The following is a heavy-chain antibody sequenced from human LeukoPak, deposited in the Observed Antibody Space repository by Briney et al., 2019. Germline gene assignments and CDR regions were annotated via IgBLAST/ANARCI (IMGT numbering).Heavy chain of an antibody. V-gene: IGHV3-23*01. CDR1: GFTFSSYA. CDR2: IGGSGGST. Sequence: GGSLRLSCAASGFTFSSYAMSWVRQAPGKGLEWVSAIGGSGGSTYYADSVKGRFTISRDNSKNTLYLQMNSLRAEDTAVYYCATTTYYYDSSGYLDAFDIWGQGTMVTVSS. J-gene: IGHJ3*02. CDR3: ATTTYYYDSSGYLDAFDI. D-gene: IGHD3-22*01.